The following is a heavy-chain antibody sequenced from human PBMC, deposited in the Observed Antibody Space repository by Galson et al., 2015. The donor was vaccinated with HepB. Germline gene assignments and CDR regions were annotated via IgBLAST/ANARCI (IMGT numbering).Heavy chain of an antibody. CDR1: GFSLNSRGMR. CDR3: ARIGSSSSDYFHH. V-gene: IGHV2-70*04. Sequence: PALVKPTQTLTLTCTFSGFSLNSRGMRLSWIRQSPGKALEWLARIDRDNRKFYTTSLKTRLTISKDTSKNQVVLTMANMDPLDTATYYCARIGSSSSDYFHHWGQGTLVTVSS. CDR2: IDRDNRK. D-gene: IGHD2-2*01. J-gene: IGHJ1*01.